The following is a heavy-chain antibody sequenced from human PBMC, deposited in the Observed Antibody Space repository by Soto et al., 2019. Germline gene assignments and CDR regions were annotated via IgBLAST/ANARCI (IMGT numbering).Heavy chain of an antibody. Sequence: EGQLVEFGGGLVKAGGSLRLSCAASGFTFNMYSMNWFRQAPGRGLEWVSSISRVLKIYYADSVKGRFTISRDEAQNSLYLKMNSLTGEDTAVYYCARDFQDNEAYASDLWGQGTMITVSS. J-gene: IGHJ3*01. V-gene: IGHV3-21*02. CDR2: ISRVLKI. D-gene: IGHD1-1*01. CDR1: GFTFNMYS. CDR3: ARDFQDNEAYASDL.